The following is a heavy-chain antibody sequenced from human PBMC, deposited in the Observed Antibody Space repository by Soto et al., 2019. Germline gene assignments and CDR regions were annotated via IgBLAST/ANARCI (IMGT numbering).Heavy chain of an antibody. D-gene: IGHD2-15*01. CDR2: ISSSSSTI. Sequence: EVQLVESGGGLVQPGGSLRLSCAASGFTFSSYSMHWVRQAPGKGLQWVSYISSSSSTIYYADSVKGRFTISRDNAENSLYLRMKSMRAEITAVYYSARDLPRCSDDTCWESWGQGTLVTFSS. CDR1: GFTFSSYS. V-gene: IGHV3-48*01. CDR3: ARDLPRCSDDTCWES. J-gene: IGHJ5*02.